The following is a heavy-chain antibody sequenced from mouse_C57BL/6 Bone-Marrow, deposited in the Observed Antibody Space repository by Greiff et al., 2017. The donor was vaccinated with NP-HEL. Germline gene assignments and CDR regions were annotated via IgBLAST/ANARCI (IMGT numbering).Heavy chain of an antibody. J-gene: IGHJ4*01. Sequence: EVQLQQSGPELVKPGASVKISCKASGYTFTDYYMNWVKQSHGKSLEWIGDINPNNGGTSYNQKFKGKATLTVDKSSSTAYMELRSLTSEDSAVYYCARGGPVDYWGQGTSVTVSS. CDR3: ARGGPVDY. CDR2: INPNNGGT. V-gene: IGHV1-26*01. CDR1: GYTFTDYY.